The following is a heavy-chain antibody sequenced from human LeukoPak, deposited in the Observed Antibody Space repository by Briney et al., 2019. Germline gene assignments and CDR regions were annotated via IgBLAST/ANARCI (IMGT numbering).Heavy chain of an antibody. Sequence: ASVKVSCKASGHTFTRYTIHWVRQAPGQRLEWMGWINPGNGNTQCSQNFQGRVTMTRDTSATTAYMELSSLDSEDTAVYYCARGAGNSWFDDWGQGTLVTVSS. CDR2: INPGNGNT. D-gene: IGHD6-13*01. CDR1: GHTFTRYT. J-gene: IGHJ4*02. V-gene: IGHV1-3*01. CDR3: ARGAGNSWFDD.